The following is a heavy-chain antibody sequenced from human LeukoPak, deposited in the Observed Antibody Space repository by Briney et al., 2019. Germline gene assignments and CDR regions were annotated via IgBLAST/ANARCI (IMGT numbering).Heavy chain of an antibody. CDR3: TRRNPVQATDY. V-gene: IGHV3-73*01. CDR1: GFTFSGTA. CDR2: TRSKANSYAT. D-gene: IGHD1-1*01. J-gene: IGHJ4*02. Sequence: GGSLRLSCAASGFTFSGTAMHWVRQASGKGLEWVGRTRSKANSYATAYAASVKGTFTISRDNSKNTAYLQMNSLKTEDTAVYYCTRRNPVQATDYWGQGTLVTVSS.